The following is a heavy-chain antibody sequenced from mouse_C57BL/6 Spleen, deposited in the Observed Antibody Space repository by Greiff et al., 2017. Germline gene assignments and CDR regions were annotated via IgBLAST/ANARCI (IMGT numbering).Heavy chain of an antibody. J-gene: IGHJ1*03. CDR3: TRDRYYGRSYRYFDV. D-gene: IGHD1-1*01. CDR1: GFTFSSYA. CDR2: ISSGGDYI. Sequence: EVQVVESGEGLVKPGGSLKLSCAASGFTFSSYAMSWVRQTPEKRLEWVAYISSGGDYIYYAAPVKGRFTISRDNARNTLYLQMSSLKSEDTAMYYCTRDRYYGRSYRYFDVWGTGTTVTVSS. V-gene: IGHV5-9-1*02.